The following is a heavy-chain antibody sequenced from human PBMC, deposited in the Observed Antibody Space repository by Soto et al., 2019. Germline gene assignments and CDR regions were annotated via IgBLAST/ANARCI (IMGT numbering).Heavy chain of an antibody. D-gene: IGHD3-22*01. CDR3: ARAPDSVDSSGFDY. Sequence: PSETLSLTCAVYGGSFSGYYWSWIRQPPGKGLEWIGEINHSGSTNYNPSLKSRVIISVDRSKNQFSLKLSSVTAADTAVYYCARAPDSVDSSGFDYWGQGTLVTVSS. J-gene: IGHJ4*02. CDR1: GGSFSGYY. V-gene: IGHV4-34*01. CDR2: INHSGST.